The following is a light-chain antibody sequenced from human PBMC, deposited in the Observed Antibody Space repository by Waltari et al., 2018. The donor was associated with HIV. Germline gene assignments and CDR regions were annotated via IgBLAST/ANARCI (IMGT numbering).Light chain of an antibody. CDR2: DIS. J-gene: IGKJ4*01. CDR1: QSLTTQ. V-gene: IGKV3-15*01. Sequence: EIVMTQSPATLSVSPGEGVTLSCRASQSLTTQLAWYQQKPGQPPRLLIYDISMRATGIPVRFSGSGSGTDFTLAITSLQSEDFAVYYCQQYGSWPLTFGGGTKVEIK. CDR3: QQYGSWPLT.